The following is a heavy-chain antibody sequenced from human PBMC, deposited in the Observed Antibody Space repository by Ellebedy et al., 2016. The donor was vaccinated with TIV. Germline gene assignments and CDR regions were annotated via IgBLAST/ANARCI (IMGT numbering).Heavy chain of an antibody. D-gene: IGHD3-10*01. J-gene: IGHJ4*02. V-gene: IGHV3-7*03. Sequence: PGGSLRLSCAASGFTLSDYWMIWVRQAPGKGLEWVANMRQDGNEEYYVDSVKGRFTISRDNAKNLVYLQMNSLRAEDTALYYCARGNPMGSYWGQGTLVTVSS. CDR1: GFTLSDYW. CDR3: ARGNPMGSY. CDR2: MRQDGNEE.